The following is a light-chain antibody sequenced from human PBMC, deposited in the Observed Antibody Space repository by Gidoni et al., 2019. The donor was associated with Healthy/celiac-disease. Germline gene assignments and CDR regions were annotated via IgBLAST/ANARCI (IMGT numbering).Light chain of an antibody. V-gene: IGKV3-20*01. CDR3: QQNGSSPLA. Sequence: EIVLTQSPATLSLSPGERATLSCRASQSVSSSYLACYQQQPGHAPRLLSYAASSPAAGTPSISGSGAARADFPLTISRLAPEDLAVYCYQQNGSSPLAFGRGTKLEIK. CDR2: AAS. J-gene: IGKJ2*01. CDR1: QSVSSSY.